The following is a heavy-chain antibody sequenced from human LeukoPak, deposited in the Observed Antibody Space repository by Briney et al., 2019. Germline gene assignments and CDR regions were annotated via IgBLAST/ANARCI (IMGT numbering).Heavy chain of an antibody. CDR3: AKDGVRGVITSYYFDY. V-gene: IGHV3-66*01. J-gene: IGHJ4*02. CDR2: IYSGGST. D-gene: IGHD3-10*01. CDR1: GFTVSSNY. Sequence: PGGSLRLSCAASGFTVSSNYMSWVRQAPGKGLEWVSVIYSGGSTYYADSVKGRFTISRDNSKNTLYLQMNSLRAEDTAVYYCAKDGVRGVITSYYFDYWGQGTLVTVSS.